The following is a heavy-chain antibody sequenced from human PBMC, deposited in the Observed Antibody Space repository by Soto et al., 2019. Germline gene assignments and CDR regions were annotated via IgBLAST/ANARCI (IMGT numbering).Heavy chain of an antibody. CDR2: IYHSGST. CDR3: ARDKARYYYGSGSSTLFHY. V-gene: IGHV4-4*02. Sequence: QVQLQESGPGLVKPSGTLSLTCAVSGGSISSSNWWNWVRQPPGKGLEWIGEIYHSGSTNYNPSPKSRITISVHKSKNQFSLKLRSVTAADTAVYYCARDKARYYYGSGSSTLFHYWGQGTLVTVSS. CDR1: GGSISSSNW. D-gene: IGHD3-10*01. J-gene: IGHJ4*02.